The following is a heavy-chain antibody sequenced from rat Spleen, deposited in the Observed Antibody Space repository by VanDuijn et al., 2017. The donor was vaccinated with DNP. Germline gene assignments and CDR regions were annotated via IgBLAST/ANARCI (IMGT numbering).Heavy chain of an antibody. Sequence: EVQLVESGGGLVQPGRSLKLSCAASGFTFSNYGMAWVRQAPTKGLEWVASITNSGGSTYYRDSVKGRFTISRDNAKSTLYLQMDSLRSEDTATYYCTRIFKGPDYWGQGVMVTVSS. D-gene: IGHD1-3*01. V-gene: IGHV5S13*01. CDR1: GFTFSNYG. CDR2: ITNSGGST. J-gene: IGHJ2*01. CDR3: TRIFKGPDY.